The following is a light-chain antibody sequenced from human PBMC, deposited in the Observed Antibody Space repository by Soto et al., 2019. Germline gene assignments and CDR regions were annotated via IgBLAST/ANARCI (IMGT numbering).Light chain of an antibody. CDR1: QSVNSY. Sequence: EIVLTQSPATLSLSPGERATLSCRASQSVNSYLAWYQQRPGQAPRLLIYDASSRATGIAARFSGSGSGTDFSLTISSLDPEDFAVYYCQQRSDWPRTFGQGTKLE. V-gene: IGKV3-11*01. CDR2: DAS. J-gene: IGKJ2*01. CDR3: QQRSDWPRT.